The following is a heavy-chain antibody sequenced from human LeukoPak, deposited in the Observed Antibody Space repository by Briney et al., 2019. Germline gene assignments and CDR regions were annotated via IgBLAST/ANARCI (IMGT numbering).Heavy chain of an antibody. CDR1: GYTFTSYY. V-gene: IGHV1-46*01. J-gene: IGHJ4*02. Sequence: ASVKVSCKASGYTFTSYYMHWVRQAPGQGLEWMGIINPSGGSTSYAQKFQGRVTMTRDTSTSTVYMELSSLRSEDTAVYYCAIIPQLVPPDYWGQGTLVIVSS. CDR3: AIIPQLVPPDY. CDR2: INPSGGST. D-gene: IGHD6-6*01.